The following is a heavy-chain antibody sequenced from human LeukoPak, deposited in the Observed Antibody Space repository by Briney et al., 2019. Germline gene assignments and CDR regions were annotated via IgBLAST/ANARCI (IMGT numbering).Heavy chain of an antibody. CDR2: FDPEDGET. CDR3: ARDKGGIAVAALDY. Sequence: ASVKVSCKVSGYTLTELSMHWVRQAPGKGLEWMGGFDPEDGETIYAQKFQGRVTMTEDTFTDTAYMELSSLRSDDTAVYYCARDKGGIAVAALDYWGQGTLVTVSS. V-gene: IGHV1-24*01. D-gene: IGHD6-19*01. J-gene: IGHJ4*02. CDR1: GYTLTELS.